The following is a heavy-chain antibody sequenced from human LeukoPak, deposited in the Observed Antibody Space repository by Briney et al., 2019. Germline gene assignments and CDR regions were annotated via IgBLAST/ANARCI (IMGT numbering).Heavy chain of an antibody. CDR3: ARDGELLSSSWCWFDP. CDR1: GYSISSGYY. Sequence: PSETLSLTCTVSGYSISSGYYWGWIRQPPGKGLEWIGSIYHSGSTYYNPSLKSRVTISVDTSKNQFSLKLSSVTAADTAVYYCARDGELLSSSWCWFDPWGQGTLVTVSS. V-gene: IGHV4-38-2*02. D-gene: IGHD6-13*01. CDR2: IYHSGST. J-gene: IGHJ5*02.